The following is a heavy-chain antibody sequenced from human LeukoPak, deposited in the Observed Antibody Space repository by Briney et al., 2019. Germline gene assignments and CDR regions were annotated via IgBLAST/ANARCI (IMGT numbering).Heavy chain of an antibody. Sequence: GESLKISCKASGYTFTSYWIGWVRQMPGKGLEWMGIIYPGDSDTTYSPSFQGQVTISADNSISTAYLQWSSLKASDTAMYCCARRTSTMGDYWGQGTLVTVSS. D-gene: IGHD5-24*01. CDR1: GYTFTSYW. J-gene: IGHJ4*02. V-gene: IGHV5-51*01. CDR3: ARRTSTMGDY. CDR2: IYPGDSDT.